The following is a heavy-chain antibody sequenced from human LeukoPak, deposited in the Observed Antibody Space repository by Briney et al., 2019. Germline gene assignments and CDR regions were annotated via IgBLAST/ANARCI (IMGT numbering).Heavy chain of an antibody. D-gene: IGHD3-10*01. CDR2: INHSGST. J-gene: IGHJ4*02. V-gene: IGHV4-34*01. CDR1: GGSFSGYY. Sequence: SETLSLTCAVYGGSFSGYYWSWIRQPPGKGLEWIGEINHSGSTNYNPSLKSRVTISVDTSKNQFSLKLSSVTAADTAVYYCASYYGSGFDYWGQGTLVTVS. CDR3: ASYYGSGFDY.